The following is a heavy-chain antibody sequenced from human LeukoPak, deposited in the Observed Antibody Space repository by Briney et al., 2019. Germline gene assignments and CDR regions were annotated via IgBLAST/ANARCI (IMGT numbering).Heavy chain of an antibody. CDR2: INHSGST. Sequence: SETLSLTCTVSGGSISSSSYYWGWIRQPPGKGLEWIGEINHSGSTNYNPSLKSRVTISVDTSKNQFSLKLSSVTAADTAVYYCARLFESYYYYYMDVWGKGTTVTISS. J-gene: IGHJ6*03. V-gene: IGHV4-39*07. CDR1: GGSISSSSYY. CDR3: ARLFESYYYYYMDV.